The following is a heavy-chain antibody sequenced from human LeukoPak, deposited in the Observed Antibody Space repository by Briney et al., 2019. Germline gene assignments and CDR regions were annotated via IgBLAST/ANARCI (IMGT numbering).Heavy chain of an antibody. V-gene: IGHV1-18*04. CDR1: GFTFTTYY. Sequence: ASVKVSCKASGFTFTTYYMHWVRQAPGQGLEWMGWISAYNGNTNYAQKLQGRVTMTTDTSTSTAYMELRSLRSDDTAVYYCARVICSSLPRCYYMDVWGKGTTVTISS. D-gene: IGHD2-2*01. CDR2: ISAYNGNT. J-gene: IGHJ6*03. CDR3: ARVICSSLPRCYYMDV.